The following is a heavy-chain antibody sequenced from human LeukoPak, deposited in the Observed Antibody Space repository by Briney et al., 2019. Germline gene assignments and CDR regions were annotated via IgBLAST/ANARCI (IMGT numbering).Heavy chain of an antibody. V-gene: IGHV3-7*01. CDR1: GFAFTSYW. D-gene: IGHD3/OR15-3a*01. CDR3: ARPSFRTGSYFDH. Sequence: GGSLRLTCAASGFAFTSYWMGWVRQAPGKGLEWVANIEEYGSEIYYVDSVKGRFTISRDNTKTSLYLQMNSLRAEDTAVYYCARPSFRTGSYFDHWGQGTLVTVSS. CDR2: IEEYGSEI. J-gene: IGHJ4*02.